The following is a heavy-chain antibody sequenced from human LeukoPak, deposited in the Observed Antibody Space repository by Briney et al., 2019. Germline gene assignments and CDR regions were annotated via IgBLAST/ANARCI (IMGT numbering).Heavy chain of an antibody. CDR1: GFTFSGSA. J-gene: IGHJ6*03. Sequence: PGGSLRLXCAASGFTFSGSAMHWVRQASGKGLEWVGRIRSKANSYAAAYAASVKGRFTISRDDSKNTAYLQMNSLKTEDTAVYYCTSYYYYYMDVWGKGTTVTVSS. CDR2: IRSKANSYAA. V-gene: IGHV3-73*01. CDR3: TSYYYYYMDV.